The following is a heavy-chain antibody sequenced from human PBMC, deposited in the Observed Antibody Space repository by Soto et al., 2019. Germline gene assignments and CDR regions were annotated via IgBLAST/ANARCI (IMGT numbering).Heavy chain of an antibody. Sequence: SETLSLTCTVSGDSISSADYYWSWIRQTPGKGLEWIGHIFYSGTTNYNPSLKSRLTISVDTSKNHSSLRLTSVTAADTAVYYCARDLWVEPELYYYGMDVWCQGTTVTVSS. V-gene: IGHV4-30-4*01. J-gene: IGHJ6*02. D-gene: IGHD1-1*01. CDR2: IFYSGTT. CDR1: GDSISSADYY. CDR3: ARDLWVEPELYYYGMDV.